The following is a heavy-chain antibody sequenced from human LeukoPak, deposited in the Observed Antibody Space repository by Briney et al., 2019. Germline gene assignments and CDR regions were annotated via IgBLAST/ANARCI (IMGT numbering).Heavy chain of an antibody. D-gene: IGHD3-22*01. CDR1: RFTLSSYE. CDR3: TRDRGLDGMDV. Sequence: GGSLRLSCAASRFTLSSYEMNWVRQAPGKGLEWVSYISDSGSPIYYADSVRGRFTISRDNAKNSMYLQMNSLRAEDTAVYYCTRDRGLDGMDVWGQGTTVSVSS. V-gene: IGHV3-48*03. J-gene: IGHJ6*02. CDR2: ISDSGSPI.